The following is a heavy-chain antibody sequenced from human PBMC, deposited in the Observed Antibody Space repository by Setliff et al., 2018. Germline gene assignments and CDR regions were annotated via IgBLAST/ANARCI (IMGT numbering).Heavy chain of an antibody. Sequence: SETLSLTCTVSGDSISDASTMAWIRRPPGKGLEFIGYVFYNGAAKYDPSLKSRVTMSVDTPKTQFSLKLNSMTTADTAVYYCARGGTYRYFDYWGQGALVTVSS. CDR2: VFYNGAA. V-gene: IGHV4-59*01. CDR1: GDSISDAS. J-gene: IGHJ4*02. CDR3: ARGGTYRYFDY.